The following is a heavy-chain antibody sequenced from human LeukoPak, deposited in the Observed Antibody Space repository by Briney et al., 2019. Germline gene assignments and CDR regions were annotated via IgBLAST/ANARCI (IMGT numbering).Heavy chain of an antibody. J-gene: IGHJ4*02. CDR3: ARLKGEFDY. V-gene: IGHV1-2*06. CDR1: GYTFTDYY. CDR2: INSNSGGT. Sequence: GASVKVSCKSAGYTFTDYYLHWVRQAPGQGLEWMGLINSNSGGTNYAQKFQGRVTMTRDTSITSAYMELSGLRSDDKAIYYCARLKGEFDYWGQGTQVTVSS.